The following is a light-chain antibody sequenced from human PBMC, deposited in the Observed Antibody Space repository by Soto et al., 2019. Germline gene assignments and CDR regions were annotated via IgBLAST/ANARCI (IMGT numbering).Light chain of an antibody. CDR1: QDIINF. CDR2: AAS. V-gene: IGKV1-27*01. Sequence: DIPMTQSPSSLSASVGDRVTITCRASQDIINFLAWYQQTPGKVPKLLIYAASALQSGVPSRFSGSGSGTDFTLTISSLQPEDVATYYCQKYNSVPFTFGPGNKVDIK. J-gene: IGKJ3*01. CDR3: QKYNSVPFT.